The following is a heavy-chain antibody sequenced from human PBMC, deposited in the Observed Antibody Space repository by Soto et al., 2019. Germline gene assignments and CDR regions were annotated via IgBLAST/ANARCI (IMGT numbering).Heavy chain of an antibody. V-gene: IGHV1-18*01. CDR3: AREGVAPYYYYGMDV. CDR2: ISTYNGDT. CDR1: GYTFTRSG. Sequence: ASVKVSCKASGYTFTRSGISWVRQAPGQGLEWMGWISTYNGDTNYAQTFQGRVTMTTDTSTSTVRMEVRSLRSDDTAVYYCAREGVAPYYYYGMDVWGQGTTVTVSS. D-gene: IGHD5-12*01. J-gene: IGHJ6*02.